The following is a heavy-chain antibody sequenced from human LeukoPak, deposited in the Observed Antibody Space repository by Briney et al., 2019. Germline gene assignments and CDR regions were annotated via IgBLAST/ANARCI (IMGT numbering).Heavy chain of an antibody. D-gene: IGHD3-10*01. CDR3: ARVGYSSSGNYYNDRGAFDY. V-gene: IGHV4-59*01. Sequence: PSETLSLTCTVSGGSISSYYWSWIRQPPGKGLEWIGYIYYSGSTNYNPSLKSRVTISVDTSKNQFSLKLSSVTAADTAVYYCARVGYSSSGNYYNDRGAFDYWGQGTLVTVSS. CDR1: GGSISSYY. J-gene: IGHJ4*02. CDR2: IYYSGST.